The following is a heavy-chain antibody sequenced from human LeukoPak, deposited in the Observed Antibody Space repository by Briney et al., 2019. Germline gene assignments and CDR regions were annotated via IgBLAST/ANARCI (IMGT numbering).Heavy chain of an antibody. CDR2: ISSSSSYI. D-gene: IGHD2-2*02. CDR1: GFTFSSYS. V-gene: IGHV3-21*01. CDR3: ARDSVEPLLCSSTSCYSAFDI. J-gene: IGHJ3*02. Sequence: KSGGPLRLSCAASGFTFSSYSMNWVRQAPGKGLEWVSSISSSSSYIYYADSVKGRFTISRDNAKNSLYLQMNSLRAEDTAVYYCARDSVEPLLCSSTSCYSAFDIWGQGTMVTVSS.